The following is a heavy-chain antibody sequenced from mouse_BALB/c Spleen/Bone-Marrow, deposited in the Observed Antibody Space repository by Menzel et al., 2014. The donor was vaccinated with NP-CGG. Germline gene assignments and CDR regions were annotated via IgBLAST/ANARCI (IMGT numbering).Heavy chain of an antibody. V-gene: IGHV2-2*02. CDR1: GFSLTSYG. CDR2: IWSGGST. Sequence: VQRVESGPGLVQPSQSLSITCTVSGFSLTSYGVHWVRQSPGKGLEWLGVIWSGGSTDYNAAFISRLSISKDNSKSQVFFKMNSLQANDTAIYYCASTTALYYYAMDYWGQETSVTVSS. J-gene: IGHJ4*01. D-gene: IGHD1-2*01. CDR3: ASTTALYYYAMDY.